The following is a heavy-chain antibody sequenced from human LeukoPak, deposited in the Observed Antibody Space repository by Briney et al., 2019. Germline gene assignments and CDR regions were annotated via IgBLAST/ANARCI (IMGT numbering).Heavy chain of an antibody. CDR2: INRDGSVT. D-gene: IGHD3-10*01. J-gene: IGHJ4*02. Sequence: GGSLRLSCTASGFTFSSYWVHWVRQTQEMGLVWVSRINRDGSVTDYADSVKGRFTISRDNAKNTVYLQMHSPRAEDTAVYYCARDLRGIYDYWGQGTLVTVSS. CDR3: ARDLRGIYDY. CDR1: GFTFSSYW. V-gene: IGHV3-74*01.